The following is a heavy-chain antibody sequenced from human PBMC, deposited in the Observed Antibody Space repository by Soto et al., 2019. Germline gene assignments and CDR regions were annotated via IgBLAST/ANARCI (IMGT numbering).Heavy chain of an antibody. D-gene: IGHD2-21*02. CDR2: ISGSGGST. CDR1: GFTFSSYA. V-gene: IGHV3-23*01. J-gene: IGHJ4*02. CDR3: AKDRRKVVVTAIPWGY. Sequence: EVQLLASGGGLVQPGGSLRLSCAASGFTFSSYAMSWVRQAPGKGLEWVSAISGSGGSTYYADSVKGRFTISRDNSKNTLYLQMNSLRAGDTAVYYCAKDRRKVVVTAIPWGYWGQGTLVTVSS.